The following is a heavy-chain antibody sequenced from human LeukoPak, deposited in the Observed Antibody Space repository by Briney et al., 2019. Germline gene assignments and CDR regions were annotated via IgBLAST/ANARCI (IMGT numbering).Heavy chain of an antibody. CDR3: AKLGGQEVYNYYVGG. J-gene: IGHJ6*03. CDR2: IIESGDIT. CDR1: GFTFSSYA. V-gene: IGHV3-23*01. D-gene: IGHD3-16*01. Sequence: GGSLRLSCEASGFTFSSYAMSWVRQAPGKGLEWVSGIIESGDITYYANSVKGRFTISRDNSKNTLYLQMNSLRAEDTAVYYYAKLGGQEVYNYYVGGWGKGTTVAVSS.